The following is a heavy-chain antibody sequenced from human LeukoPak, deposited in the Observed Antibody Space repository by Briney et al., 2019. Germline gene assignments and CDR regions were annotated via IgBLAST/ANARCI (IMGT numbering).Heavy chain of an antibody. CDR3: ARVGDSSSWRPLDY. CDR2: INPNSGGT. Sequence: GASVKVSCKASGYTFTGYYMYWGREAPRQGLERMGWINPNSGGTNYAQKFQGRVTMTRDTSISTAYMELSRLRSDDTAVYYCARVGDSSSWRPLDYWGQGTLVTVSS. D-gene: IGHD6-6*01. J-gene: IGHJ4*02. V-gene: IGHV1-2*02. CDR1: GYTFTGYY.